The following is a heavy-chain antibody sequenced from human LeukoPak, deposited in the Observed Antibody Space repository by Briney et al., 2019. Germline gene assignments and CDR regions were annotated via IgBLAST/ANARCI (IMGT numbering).Heavy chain of an antibody. D-gene: IGHD3-22*01. V-gene: IGHV1-69*05. J-gene: IGHJ3*02. Sequence: ASVKLSCKASGGTLSSDAISWVREAPGQGHEWMGGIIPIFGPANYAQKFQGRVTITTDESTSTAYMELSSLRPEDTAVYYCATAQKNYYDSSGPFDIWGQGTMVTVSS. CDR1: GGTLSSDA. CDR2: IIPIFGPA. CDR3: ATAQKNYYDSSGPFDI.